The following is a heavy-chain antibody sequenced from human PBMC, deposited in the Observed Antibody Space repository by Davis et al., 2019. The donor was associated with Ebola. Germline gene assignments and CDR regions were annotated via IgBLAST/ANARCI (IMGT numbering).Heavy chain of an antibody. J-gene: IGHJ4*02. CDR1: GFTVSSYS. V-gene: IGHV3-23*01. Sequence: GESLKISCAASGFTVSSYSMNWVRQAPGRGLEWVSGIWTSGGSTYYADSVKGRFTISRDNSKNTLYLQMNSLRAEDTAVYYCAKGFTFGGVIVHYWGQGTLATVSS. CDR2: IWTSGGST. D-gene: IGHD3-16*02. CDR3: AKGFTFGGVIVHY.